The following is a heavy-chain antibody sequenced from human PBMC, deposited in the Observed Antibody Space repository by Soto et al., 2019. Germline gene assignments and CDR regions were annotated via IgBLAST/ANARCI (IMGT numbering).Heavy chain of an antibody. CDR2: ISAYNGNT. CDR1: GYTFTSYG. V-gene: IGHV1-18*01. CDR3: ARSIHYTGYFKH. D-gene: IGHD2-2*02. Sequence: ASVKVSCKASGYTFTSYGISWVRQAPGQGLEWVGWISAYNGNTNYAQKRQGRVTMTTDTSTSTAYMELRSLRSDDTAVYYCARSIHYTGYFKHWGQSTLATVS. J-gene: IGHJ1*01.